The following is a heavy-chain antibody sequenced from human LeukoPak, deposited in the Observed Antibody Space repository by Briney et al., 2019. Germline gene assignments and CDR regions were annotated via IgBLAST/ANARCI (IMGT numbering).Heavy chain of an antibody. J-gene: IGHJ4*02. Sequence: RPGGSLILSCAASGFTFSKYWVLWVRQAPGKGLESVSRINTDGTVTTYADSVKGRFTVSRDNADNTMFLQMNSVRDEDTAVYYCATKQWLAPPPDSWGQGTPVTVSS. V-gene: IGHV3-74*01. CDR1: GFTFSKYW. CDR3: ATKQWLAPPPDS. D-gene: IGHD6-19*01. CDR2: INTDGTVT.